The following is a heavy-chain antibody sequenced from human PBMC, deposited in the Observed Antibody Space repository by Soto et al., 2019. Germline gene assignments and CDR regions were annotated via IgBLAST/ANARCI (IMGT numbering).Heavy chain of an antibody. Sequence: ASVKVSCKASGYTFTSYGISWVRQAPGQRLEWMGWINAGNGNTKYSQKFQGRVTITRDTSASTAYMELSSLRSEDTAVYYCASDYYGSGSYYSRGLIDPWGQGTPVTVSS. CDR2: INAGNGNT. CDR3: ASDYYGSGSYYSRGLIDP. J-gene: IGHJ5*02. D-gene: IGHD3-10*01. V-gene: IGHV1-3*01. CDR1: GYTFTSYG.